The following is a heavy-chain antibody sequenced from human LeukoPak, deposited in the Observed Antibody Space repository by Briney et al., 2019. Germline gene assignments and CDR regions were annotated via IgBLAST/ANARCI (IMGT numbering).Heavy chain of an antibody. V-gene: IGHV4-30-2*03. D-gene: IGHD3-10*01. J-gene: IGHJ5*02. CDR2: IYHSGST. CDR3: ARDLRGLLLWFGDGGFDP. Sequence: PSQTLSLTCTVSGGSISSGGYYWSWIRQPPGKGLEWIGSIYHSGSTYYNPSLKSRVTISVDTSKNQFSLKLSSVTAADTAVYYCARDLRGLLLWFGDGGFDPWGRGTLVTVSS. CDR1: GGSISSGGYY.